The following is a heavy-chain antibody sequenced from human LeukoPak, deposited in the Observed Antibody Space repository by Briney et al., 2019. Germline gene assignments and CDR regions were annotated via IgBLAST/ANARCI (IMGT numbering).Heavy chain of an antibody. Sequence: SETLSLTCAVYGVSFSGYYWSWIRQPPGKGLEWIGEINHSGSTNYNPSLKSRVTISVDTSKNQFSLKLSSVTAADTAVCYCARLKTYYYDSSGGWYFDLWGRGTLVTVSS. D-gene: IGHD3-22*01. CDR2: INHSGST. CDR1: GVSFSGYY. V-gene: IGHV4-34*01. J-gene: IGHJ2*01. CDR3: ARLKTYYYDSSGGWYFDL.